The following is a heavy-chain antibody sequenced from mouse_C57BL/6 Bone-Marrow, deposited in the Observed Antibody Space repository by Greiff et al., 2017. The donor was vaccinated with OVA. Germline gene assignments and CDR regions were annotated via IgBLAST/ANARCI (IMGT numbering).Heavy chain of an antibody. J-gene: IGHJ3*01. Sequence: EVKLMESGGGLVKPGGSLKLSCAASGFTFSSYTMSWVRQTPEKRLEWVATISGGGGNTYYPDSVKGRFTISRDNATNTLYLQMSSLRSEDAALYYCARHTLMLRHAWFAYWGQGTLVTVSA. CDR3: ARHTLMLRHAWFAY. CDR1: GFTFSSYT. V-gene: IGHV5-9*01. CDR2: ISGGGGNT. D-gene: IGHD3-2*02.